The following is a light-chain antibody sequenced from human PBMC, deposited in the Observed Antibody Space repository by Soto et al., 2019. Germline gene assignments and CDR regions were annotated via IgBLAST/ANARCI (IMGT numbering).Light chain of an antibody. V-gene: IGKV1-5*03. Sequence: DIQMTQPPSTLSGSVGDRVTTTCRPSQTISSWLAWYQQKPGKAPKLLIYKASTLKSGVPSRFSGSGSGTEFTLTISSLQPDDFATYYCQHYNSYSEAFGQGTKVDIK. CDR3: QHYNSYSEA. J-gene: IGKJ1*01. CDR1: QTISSW. CDR2: KAS.